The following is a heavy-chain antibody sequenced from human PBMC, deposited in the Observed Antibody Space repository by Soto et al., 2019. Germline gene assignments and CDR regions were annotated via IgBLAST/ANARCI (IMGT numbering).Heavy chain of an antibody. D-gene: IGHD2-2*01. CDR2: INHSGST. J-gene: IGHJ6*02. CDR1: GGSFSGYY. V-gene: IGHV4-34*01. CDR3: ARGRRYCSSTSCYVRLYYYYGMDV. Sequence: QVQLQQWGAGLLKPSETLSLTCAVYGGSFSGYYWSWIRQPPGKGLEWIGEINHSGSTKYNPSLNSRFTISVDTSKNQFSQKLSSVTAADTAVYYCARGRRYCSSTSCYVRLYYYYGMDVWGQGTTVTVSS.